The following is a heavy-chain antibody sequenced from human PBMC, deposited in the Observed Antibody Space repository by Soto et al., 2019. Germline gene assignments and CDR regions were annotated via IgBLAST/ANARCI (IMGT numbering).Heavy chain of an antibody. J-gene: IGHJ5*02. CDR1: GGSISSYY. V-gene: IGHV4-59*01. CDR3: ARGSDYDSSGYYYSWFDP. Sequence: SETLSLTCTVSGGSISSYYWSWIRQPPGKGLEWIGYIYYSGSTNYNPSLKSRVTISVDTSKNQFSLKLSSVTAADTAVYYCARGSDYDSSGYYYSWFDPGGQGTLVTVSS. D-gene: IGHD3-22*01. CDR2: IYYSGST.